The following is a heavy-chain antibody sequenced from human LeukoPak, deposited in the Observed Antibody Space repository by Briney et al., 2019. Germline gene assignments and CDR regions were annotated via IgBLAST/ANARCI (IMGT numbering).Heavy chain of an antibody. D-gene: IGHD6-13*01. CDR2: IYTSGST. CDR3: ASSLGSSWFNPFDY. J-gene: IGHJ4*02. Sequence: SETLSLTCTVSGGSISSYYWSWIRQPAGKGLEWIGRIYTSGSTNYNPSLKSRVTMSVDTSKNQFSLKLSSVTAADTAVYYCASSLGSSWFNPFDYWGQGTPVTVSS. CDR1: GGSISSYY. V-gene: IGHV4-4*07.